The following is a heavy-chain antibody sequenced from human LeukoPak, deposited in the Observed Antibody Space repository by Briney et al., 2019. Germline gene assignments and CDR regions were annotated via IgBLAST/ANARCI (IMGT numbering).Heavy chain of an antibody. J-gene: IGHJ4*02. D-gene: IGHD1-1*01. Sequence: SETLSLTCGVSGGSITSYNWWSWVRQPPGKGLEWSGEISHTGSTNYNPSLESRVTMSVDTTKNLFSLSLSSVTAAHTAVYFCARVTATTLFDCCGRGTLVTVSS. V-gene: IGHV4-4*02. CDR3: ARVTATTLFDC. CDR1: GGSITSYNW. CDR2: ISHTGST.